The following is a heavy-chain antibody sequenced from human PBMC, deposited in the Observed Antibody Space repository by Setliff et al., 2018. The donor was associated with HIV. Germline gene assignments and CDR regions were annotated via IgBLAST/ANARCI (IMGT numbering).Heavy chain of an antibody. CDR1: GYTFTSYG. D-gene: IGHD5-12*01. CDR3: ARDPSVEMATIEYYFDY. V-gene: IGHV1-18*01. Sequence: ASVKVSCKASGYTFTSYGISWVRQAPGQGLEWMGWISAYNGNTNYAQKFQGRVTMTTDTSTSTVYMELSSLRSEDTAVYYCARDPSVEMATIEYYFDYWGQGTLVTVSS. J-gene: IGHJ4*02. CDR2: ISAYNGNT.